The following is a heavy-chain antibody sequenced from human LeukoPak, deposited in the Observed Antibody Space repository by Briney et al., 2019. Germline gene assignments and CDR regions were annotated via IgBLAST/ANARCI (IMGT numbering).Heavy chain of an antibody. V-gene: IGHV3-23*01. CDR1: GFIFSNYA. D-gene: IGHD2-15*01. J-gene: IGHJ4*02. Sequence: GGSLRLSCAASGFIFSNYAMNWVRQAPGKGLEWVSTISGSGGDTYYADSVKGRFTISRVNSKNTLYLQMNSLRAEDTAVYYCAKAGRPHCSGGNCYLLNYWGQGTLVTVSS. CDR3: AKAGRPHCSGGNCYLLNY. CDR2: ISGSGGDT.